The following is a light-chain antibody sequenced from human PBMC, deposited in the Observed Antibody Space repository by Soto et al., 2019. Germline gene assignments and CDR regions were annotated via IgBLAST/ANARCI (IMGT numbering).Light chain of an antibody. CDR1: RTRVGSADR. CDR3: SSYTTSTTYV. Sequence: HCGLTHPPSLSPSPRHPATISCTVTRTRVGSADRVSWYQQPPVTAPRLIVYAVSNRPSGVPERFSVSKSGNTASLTISLRQAEDEAEYYCSSYTTSTTYVFGTGTKVTVL. J-gene: IGLJ1*01. CDR2: AVS. V-gene: IGLV2-18*02.